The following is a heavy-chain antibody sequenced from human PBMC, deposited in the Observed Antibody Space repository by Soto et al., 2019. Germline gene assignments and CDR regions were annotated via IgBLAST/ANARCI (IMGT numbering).Heavy chain of an antibody. V-gene: IGHV1-2*04. J-gene: IGHJ6*02. CDR1: GYTFTGYY. Sequence: ASVQVSCEASGYTFTGYYMHWVRQAPGQGLEWMGWINPNSGGTNYAQKFQGWVTMTRDTSISTAYMELSRLRSDDTAVYYCARSRGYCISTSCYGGRGGSYYYYGMDVWGQGTTVTVSS. D-gene: IGHD2-2*01. CDR3: ARSRGYCISTSCYGGRGGSYYYYGMDV. CDR2: INPNSGGT.